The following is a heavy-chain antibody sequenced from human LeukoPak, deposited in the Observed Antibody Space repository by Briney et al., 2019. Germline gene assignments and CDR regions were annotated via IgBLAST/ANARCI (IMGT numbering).Heavy chain of an antibody. J-gene: IGHJ6*03. Sequence: PSETLSLTCTVSGGSISNKYWSWIRQPPGKGLEWIGYIYYSGSINYNPSLKSRVTISVDTSKNQFSLKLSSVTAADTAVYYCARTTEGGYTYDYFYYYYMDVWGKGTTVTISS. D-gene: IGHD5-18*01. CDR1: GGSISNKY. V-gene: IGHV4-59*01. CDR3: ARTTEGGYTYDYFYYYYMDV. CDR2: IYYSGSI.